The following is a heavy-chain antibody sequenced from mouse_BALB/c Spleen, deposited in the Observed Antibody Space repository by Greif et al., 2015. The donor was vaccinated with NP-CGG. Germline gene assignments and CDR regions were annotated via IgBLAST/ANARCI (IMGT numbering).Heavy chain of an antibody. D-gene: IGHD2-1*01. CDR1: GYTFTSYW. Sequence: QVQLQQSGAELAKPGASVKMSCKASGYTFTSYWMHWVKQRPGQGLEWIGYINPSTGYTEYNQKFKDEATLTADKSSSTAYMQLSSLTSEDSAVYYCARSGNYYYAMDYWGQGTSVTVSS. J-gene: IGHJ4*01. CDR2: INPSTGYT. CDR3: ARSGNYYYAMDY. V-gene: IGHV1-7*01.